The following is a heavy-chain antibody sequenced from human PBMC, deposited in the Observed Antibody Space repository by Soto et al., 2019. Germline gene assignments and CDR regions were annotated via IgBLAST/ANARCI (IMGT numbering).Heavy chain of an antibody. CDR1: GFTFTSYA. V-gene: IGHV3-64*01. CDR3: ARRARPDFYYMDV. J-gene: IGHJ6*03. D-gene: IGHD6-6*01. CDR2: ISGSGVGT. Sequence: GGFLRLSCAASGFTFTSYAMIWVRQAPGKGLECVSGISGSGVGTYYANSVQGRFTISRDNSKNTVYLQMGSLRPEDMAVYYCARRARPDFYYMDVWGKGTTVTVSS.